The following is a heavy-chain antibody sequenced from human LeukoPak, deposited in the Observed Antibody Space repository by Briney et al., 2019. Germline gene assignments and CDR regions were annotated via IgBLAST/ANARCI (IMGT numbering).Heavy chain of an antibody. CDR3: ARSPSRVAAAGRFDP. D-gene: IGHD6-13*01. J-gene: IGHJ5*02. V-gene: IGHV4-30-4*01. CDR2: IYYSGST. CDR1: GGSISSGDYY. Sequence: SETLSLTCTVSGGSISSGDYYWSWIRQPPGKGLEWIGYIYYSGSTYYNPSLKSRVSMSVDTSKNQFSLKLSSVTAADTAVYYCARSPSRVAAAGRFDPWGQGTLVTVSS.